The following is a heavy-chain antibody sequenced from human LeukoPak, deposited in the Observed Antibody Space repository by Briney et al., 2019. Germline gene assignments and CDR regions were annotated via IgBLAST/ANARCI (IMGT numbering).Heavy chain of an antibody. CDR2: IYYSGST. V-gene: IGHV4-59*01. D-gene: IGHD6-13*01. CDR3: ARVSRMGAAAGWFDP. Sequence: SETLSLTCTVCGGAISSYYWSWLRQPPGKGLEWIGYIYYSGSTNYNPSLKSRVTISVDTSKNQFSLKLSSVTAADTAVYYCARVSRMGAAAGWFDPWGQGTLVTVSS. J-gene: IGHJ5*02. CDR1: GGAISSYY.